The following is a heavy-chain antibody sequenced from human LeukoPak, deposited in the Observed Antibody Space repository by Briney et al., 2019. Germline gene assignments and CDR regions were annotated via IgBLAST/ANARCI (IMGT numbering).Heavy chain of an antibody. J-gene: IGHJ4*02. Sequence: PSETLSLTCAVSGVPFDDYYWSWVRQTPGKGLEWIGEINHSGYTNDSPSLKSRVTLSIDTYRKQFSLNLRSVTVADAGIYYCTRMTTGHDYWGQGTLVTVSS. D-gene: IGHD4-17*01. CDR1: GVPFDDYY. CDR3: TRMTTGHDY. CDR2: INHSGYT. V-gene: IGHV4-34*01.